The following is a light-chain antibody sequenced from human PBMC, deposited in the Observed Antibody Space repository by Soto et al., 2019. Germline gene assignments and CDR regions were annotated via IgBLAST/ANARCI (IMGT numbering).Light chain of an antibody. J-gene: IGLJ2*01. V-gene: IGLV2-23*02. CDR3: CSYAGSNTFV. CDR2: EAS. CDR1: SSDVGSYNL. Sequence: SALTQPASVSGSPGQSITISYSGTSSDVGSYNLVSWYQQHPGKAPQLMIYEASKRPSGVSDRFSGSKSGNTASLTISGLQAEDEADYYCCSYAGSNTFVFGGGTKVTVL.